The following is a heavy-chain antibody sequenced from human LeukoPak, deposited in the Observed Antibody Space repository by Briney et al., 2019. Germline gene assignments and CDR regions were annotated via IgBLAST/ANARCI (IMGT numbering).Heavy chain of an antibody. V-gene: IGHV3-30*02. CDR2: IRHYGNKK. CDR1: GFIFSDYG. J-gene: IGHJ2*01. CDR3: VQQGGRDTYGRNWYFGL. Sequence: AGSLRLSCGASGFIFSDYGMHRVRQAPRGRPEWVAFIRHYGNKKYLPDSMKGRFSVSRDNSNNTLYLQMNSVRPDDTALYSCVQQGGRDTYGRNWYFGLWGRGTLVTVSS. D-gene: IGHD2-8*01.